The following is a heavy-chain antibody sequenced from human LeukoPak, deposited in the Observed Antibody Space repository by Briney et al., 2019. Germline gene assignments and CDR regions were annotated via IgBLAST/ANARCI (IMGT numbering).Heavy chain of an antibody. V-gene: IGHV4-59*01. D-gene: IGHD3-10*01. Sequence: SETLSLTCTVSGGSISSYYWSWIRQPPGKGLEWIGYIYYSGTTNYNPSLKSRVTISVDTSTNQFSLKLNSVTAADTAVYYCARHSGSGSYYYYYMDVWGKGTTVTISS. CDR2: IYYSGTT. CDR3: ARHSGSGSYYYYYMDV. CDR1: GGSISSYY. J-gene: IGHJ6*03.